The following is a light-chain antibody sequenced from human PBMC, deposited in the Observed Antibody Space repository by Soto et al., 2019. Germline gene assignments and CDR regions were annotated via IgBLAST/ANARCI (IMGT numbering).Light chain of an antibody. CDR1: EDINYL. CDR2: AAS. Sequence: DIQMTQSPSSPSASIGDRVTITFRAREDINYLLSCYQQTPGNAPNFLIYAASTLQSGVPSRFSGSGSGTEFTLTISSLQPDDSATYYCQQYKSRRTFGQGTKVDI. J-gene: IGKJ1*01. V-gene: IGKV1-5*01. CDR3: QQYKSRRT.